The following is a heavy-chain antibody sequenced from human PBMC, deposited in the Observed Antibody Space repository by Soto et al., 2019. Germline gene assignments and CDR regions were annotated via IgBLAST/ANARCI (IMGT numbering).Heavy chain of an antibody. CDR3: ASDLAKGGGSAGFDY. J-gene: IGHJ4*02. Sequence: VASVKVSCKASGDTFTANYMHRVRQAPGPGYEGVGWSKPKCCGTKYPQTFQGRVTMTRDTPLNAVDMPLARLTSDDTDVYYCASDLAKGGGSAGFDYRGQGTLVTVSS. D-gene: IGHD1-26*01. CDR2: SKPKCCGT. CDR1: GDTFTANY. V-gene: IGHV1-2*02.